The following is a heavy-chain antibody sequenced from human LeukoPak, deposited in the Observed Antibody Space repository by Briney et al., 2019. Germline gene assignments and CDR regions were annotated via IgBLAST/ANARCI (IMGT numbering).Heavy chain of an antibody. D-gene: IGHD4-23*01. Sequence: PGGSLRLSCAASGFTFDDYAMHWVRQAPGKGLEWVSGISWNSGSIGYADSVKGRFTISRDNAKNSLYLQMNSLRAEDTALYYCARHYYGGNSPLDYWGQGTLVTVSS. CDR2: ISWNSGSI. CDR1: GFTFDDYA. CDR3: ARHYYGGNSPLDY. V-gene: IGHV3-9*01. J-gene: IGHJ4*02.